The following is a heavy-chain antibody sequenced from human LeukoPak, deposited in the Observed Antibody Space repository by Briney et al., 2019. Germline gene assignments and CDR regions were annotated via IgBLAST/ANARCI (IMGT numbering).Heavy chain of an antibody. V-gene: IGHV4-31*02. CDR1: GGSISXGGYY. D-gene: IGHD6-13*01. CDR3: ARDSAGVAAAGTRGIYYYYGMDV. Sequence: XLSLTXXXSGGSISXGGYYWSWIRQHPGKGLEWIGYIYYSGSTYYNRSLKSRFTISVDTSKNQFSLKLSSVTAADTAVYYCARDSAGVAAAGTRGIYYYYGMDVWGQGTTVTVSS. J-gene: IGHJ6*02. CDR2: IYYSGST.